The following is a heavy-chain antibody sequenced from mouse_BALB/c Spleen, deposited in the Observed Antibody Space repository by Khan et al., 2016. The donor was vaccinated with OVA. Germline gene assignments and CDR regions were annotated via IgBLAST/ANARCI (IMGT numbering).Heavy chain of an antibody. CDR3: ASVDGGDFDY. CDR1: GYSITSDYV. V-gene: IGHV3-2*02. CDR2: ISYSGYT. J-gene: IGHJ2*02. Sequence: EVQLQESGPGLVKPSQSLSLTCTVTGYSITSDYVWYWLRQFPGNKLEWTGFISYSGYTKYNPSLKSRFSITRDTSKNQFFLQLNSVTTEDTATYYCASVDGGDFDYWGQGTSLTVSS. D-gene: IGHD2-3*01.